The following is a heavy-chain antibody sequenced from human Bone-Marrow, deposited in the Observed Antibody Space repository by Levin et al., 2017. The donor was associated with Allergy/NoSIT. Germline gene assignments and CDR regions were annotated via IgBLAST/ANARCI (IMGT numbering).Heavy chain of an antibody. Sequence: PSETLSLTCAVYGGSFSGYYWSWIRQPPGKGLEWIGEINHSGSTNYNPSLKSRVTISVDTSKNQFSLKLSSVTAADTAVYYCARGLLPGIAVAGPGNWGQGTLVTVSS. CDR2: INHSGST. CDR1: GGSFSGYY. CDR3: ARGLLPGIAVAGPGN. V-gene: IGHV4-34*01. J-gene: IGHJ4*02. D-gene: IGHD6-19*01.